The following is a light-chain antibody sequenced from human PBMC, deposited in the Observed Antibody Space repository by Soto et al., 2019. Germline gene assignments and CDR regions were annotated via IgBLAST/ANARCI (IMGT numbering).Light chain of an antibody. Sequence: IQLTQSPSSLSASVGDRVTITCRASQGISSYLAWYQQKPGKAPKLLIYAASTLQSGVPSRFSGSGSGTDFTLTTSSLQPEDCATYYCQQLNSYPLTFGGGTKVEIK. CDR3: QQLNSYPLT. CDR2: AAS. CDR1: QGISSY. V-gene: IGKV1-9*01. J-gene: IGKJ4*01.